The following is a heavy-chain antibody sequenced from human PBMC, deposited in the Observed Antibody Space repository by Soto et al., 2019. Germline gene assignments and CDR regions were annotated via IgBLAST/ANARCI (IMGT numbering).Heavy chain of an antibody. J-gene: IGHJ3*02. V-gene: IGHV3-23*01. CDR2: ISGSGGYT. D-gene: IGHD6-19*01. Sequence: HPGGSLRLSCAASGFTFSFYAMHWVRQAPGKELEWVSAISGSGGYTYYADSVKGRFTISRDNSKNTLYLQMNSLRAEDTAVYYCAKGLIAVAPGDAFDIWGQGTTVTVSS. CDR1: GFTFSFYA. CDR3: AKGLIAVAPGDAFDI.